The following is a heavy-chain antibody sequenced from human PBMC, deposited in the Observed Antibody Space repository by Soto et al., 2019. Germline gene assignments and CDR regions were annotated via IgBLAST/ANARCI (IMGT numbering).Heavy chain of an antibody. V-gene: IGHV3-74*01. Sequence: EVQLVESGGGLVQPGGSLRLSCAASGFTFSTYWMHWVRQAPGKGPVWVSRISSDGSVTDYAGSVKGRFTISRDNAKNTLYLQMNSLRAEDTAVYYCDSAMTSVGATTKGDYGGQGTLVTVSS. J-gene: IGHJ4*02. D-gene: IGHD1-26*01. CDR3: DSAMTSVGATTKGDY. CDR2: ISSDGSVT. CDR1: GFTFSTYW.